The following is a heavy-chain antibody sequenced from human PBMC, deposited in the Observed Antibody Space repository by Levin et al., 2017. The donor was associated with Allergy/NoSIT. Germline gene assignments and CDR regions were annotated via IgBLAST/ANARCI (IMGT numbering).Heavy chain of an antibody. Sequence: GGSLRLSCAASGFTFSGSGIHWVRQASGKGLEWVGRIRSKANNYATAYSESVKGRFTVSRDDSQNTASLQMNSLKTEDTAVYYCTTLVRDGGDCSTGNCYLNWGQGTLVTVSS. CDR2: IRSKANNYAT. D-gene: IGHD2-15*01. J-gene: IGHJ4*02. CDR1: GFTFSGSG. CDR3: TTLVRDGGDCSTGNCYLN. V-gene: IGHV3-73*01.